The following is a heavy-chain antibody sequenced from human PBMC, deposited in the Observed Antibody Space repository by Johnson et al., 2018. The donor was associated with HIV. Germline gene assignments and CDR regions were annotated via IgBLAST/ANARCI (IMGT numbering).Heavy chain of an antibody. V-gene: IGHV3-53*01. CDR1: GFTVSSNY. D-gene: IGHD6-13*01. J-gene: IGHJ3*02. Sequence: EQLVESGGGLIQPEGSLRLSCAASGFTVSSNYMSWVRQAPGKGLEWVSVIYSGGSTYYADSVKGRFTISRDNSKNTRYLQMNSLRAEGTAVYYCARVITEGGTRWAFDIWGQGTIVTVSS. CDR3: ARVITEGGTRWAFDI. CDR2: IYSGGST.